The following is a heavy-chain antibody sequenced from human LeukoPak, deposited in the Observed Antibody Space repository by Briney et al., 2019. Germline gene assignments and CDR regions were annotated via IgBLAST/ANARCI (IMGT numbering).Heavy chain of an antibody. V-gene: IGHV4-59*07. CDR1: GGSISSYY. CDR3: ARVLWFGELPPEYYFDY. Sequence: PSDTLSLTCTVSGGSISSYYWSWIRQPPRKGLEWIGYIYYSGSTNYNPSLKSRVTISVDTSKNQFSLKLSSVTAADTAVYYCARVLWFGELPPEYYFDYWGQGTLVTVSS. CDR2: IYYSGST. D-gene: IGHD3-10*01. J-gene: IGHJ4*02.